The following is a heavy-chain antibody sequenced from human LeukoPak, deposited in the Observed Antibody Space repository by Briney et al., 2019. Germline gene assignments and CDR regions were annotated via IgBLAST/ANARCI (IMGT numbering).Heavy chain of an antibody. Sequence: PSETLSLTCTVSGESISGFYWNWIRQPPGEGLEWIGYIYYSGSTNYNPSLKSRVTISVDTSKNQFSLKLSSVTAADTAVYYCARHSGGRNSPIDYWGQGTLVTVSS. D-gene: IGHD1-26*01. J-gene: IGHJ4*02. CDR2: IYYSGST. V-gene: IGHV4-59*08. CDR3: ARHSGGRNSPIDY. CDR1: GESISGFY.